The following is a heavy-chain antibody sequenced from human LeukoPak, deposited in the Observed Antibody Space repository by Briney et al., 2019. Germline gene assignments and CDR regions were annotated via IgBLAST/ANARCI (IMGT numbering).Heavy chain of an antibody. D-gene: IGHD2-21*01. J-gene: IGHJ4*02. CDR2: ISGSGGST. V-gene: IGHV3-23*01. CDR3: AKLRAGSLASCDY. Sequence: GGSLRLSCAASGFTYSSYAMSWVRQAPGKGVEGVSAISGSGGSTYYADSVKGRFTISRDNSKNTLYVQMNRQRAEETAVYYCAKLRAGSLASCDYWGQGTLVTVSS. CDR1: GFTYSSYA.